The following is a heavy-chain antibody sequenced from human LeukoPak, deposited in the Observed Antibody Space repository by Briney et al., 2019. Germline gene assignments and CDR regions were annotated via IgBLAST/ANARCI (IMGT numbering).Heavy chain of an antibody. CDR3: ERQPDFWTIDI. CDR1: DGSISRNTYY. CDR2: SSYRGST. Sequence: PSETLSLTCGVSDGSISRNTYYWGWIRQPPGKGREWGGSSSYRGSTYYSPSLKSRVTISVDKPKKQFSLKLSSVTAVDTDVYYCERQPDFWTIDIWGRGTLVTVSS. V-gene: IGHV4-39*01. J-gene: IGHJ2*01. D-gene: IGHD3/OR15-3a*01.